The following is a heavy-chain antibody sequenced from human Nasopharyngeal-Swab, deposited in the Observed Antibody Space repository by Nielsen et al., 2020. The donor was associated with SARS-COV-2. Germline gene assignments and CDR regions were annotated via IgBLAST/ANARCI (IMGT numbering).Heavy chain of an antibody. Sequence: GESLKISCVASGFTFSGYTMNWVRQAPGKGLEWISSISSTTPYIYYADSVKGRFTISRDNSKNTLYLQMNSLRVEDTAVYYCAKGSVGAARYVHQQDYWGQGTLVTVSS. D-gene: IGHD1-26*01. CDR3: AKGSVGAARYVHQQDY. J-gene: IGHJ4*02. CDR1: GFTFSGYT. V-gene: IGHV3-21*04. CDR2: ISSTTPYI.